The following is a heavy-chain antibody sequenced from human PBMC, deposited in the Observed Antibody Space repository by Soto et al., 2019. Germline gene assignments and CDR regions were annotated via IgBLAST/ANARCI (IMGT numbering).Heavy chain of an antibody. CDR1: GGSFSGYY. D-gene: IGHD6-19*01. Sequence: SETLSLTCAVYGGSFSGYYWSWIRQPPGKGLEWIGEINHSGSTNYNPSFKSRVTISVDTSKNQFSLKLSSVTAADTAVYYCARRGWRDYWGQGTLVTVSS. CDR2: INHSGST. CDR3: ARRGWRDY. V-gene: IGHV4-34*01. J-gene: IGHJ4*02.